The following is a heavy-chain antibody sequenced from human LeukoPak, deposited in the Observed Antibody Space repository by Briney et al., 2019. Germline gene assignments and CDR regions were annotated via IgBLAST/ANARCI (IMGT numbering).Heavy chain of an antibody. J-gene: IGHJ4*02. CDR2: IKSKTDGGTT. V-gene: IGHV3-15*01. D-gene: IGHD7-27*01. CDR1: GFTFSSYS. CDR3: TTEEGYWGFDY. Sequence: PGGSLRLSCAASGFTFSSYSINWVRQAPGKGLEWVGRIKSKTDGGTTDYAAPVKGRFTISRDDSKNTLYLPMNSLKTEDTAVYYCTTEEGYWGFDYWGQGTLVTVSS.